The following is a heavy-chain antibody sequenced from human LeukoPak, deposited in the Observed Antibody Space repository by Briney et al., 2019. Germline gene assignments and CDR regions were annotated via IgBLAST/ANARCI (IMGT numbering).Heavy chain of an antibody. CDR1: GGSTNTYC. D-gene: IGHD5/OR15-5a*01. Sequence: ETLSLTCTVSGGSTNTYCWSWIRQPAEKGLEWIGRIYPSGSTYYNPSLKSRVTISIDKSKNQFSLSLTSVTAADTAVCYCARDRSVYSEYYFDYWGQGSLVTVSS. CDR3: ARDRSVYSEYYFDY. J-gene: IGHJ4*02. V-gene: IGHV4-4*07. CDR2: IYPSGST.